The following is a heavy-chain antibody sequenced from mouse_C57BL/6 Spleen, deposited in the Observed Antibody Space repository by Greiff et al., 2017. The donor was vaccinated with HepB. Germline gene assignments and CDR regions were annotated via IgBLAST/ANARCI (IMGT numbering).Heavy chain of an antibody. J-gene: IGHJ4*01. D-gene: IGHD1-1*01. CDR2: ISDGGSYT. CDR3: ARKYYGSSYGAMDY. V-gene: IGHV5-4*01. CDR1: GFTFSSYA. Sequence: EVQLVESGGGLVKPGGSLKLSCAASGFTFSSYAMSWVRQTPEKRLEWVATISDGGSYTYYPDNVKGRFTISRDHAKNNLYLQMSHLKSEDTAMYYCARKYYGSSYGAMDYWGQGTSVTVSS.